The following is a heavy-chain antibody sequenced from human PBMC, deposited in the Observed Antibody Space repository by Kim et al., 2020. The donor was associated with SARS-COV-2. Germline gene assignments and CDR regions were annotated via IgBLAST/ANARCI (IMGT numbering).Heavy chain of an antibody. V-gene: IGHV3-9*01. CDR1: GFTFDDYA. J-gene: IGHJ4*02. CDR2: ISWNSGSI. D-gene: IGHD6-19*01. Sequence: GGSLRLSCAASGFTFDDYAMHWVRQAPGKGLEWVSGISWNSGSIGYADSVKGRFTISRDNAKNSLYLQMNSLRAEDTALYYCAKDFHQQKQPYSSGWEVTIAVFDYWGQGTLVTVSS. CDR3: AKDFHQQKQPYSSGWEVTIAVFDY.